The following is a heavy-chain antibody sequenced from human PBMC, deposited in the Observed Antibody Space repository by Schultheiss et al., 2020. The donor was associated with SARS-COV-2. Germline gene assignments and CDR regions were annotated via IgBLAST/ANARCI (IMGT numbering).Heavy chain of an antibody. V-gene: IGHV1-8*03. Sequence: PSVKVSCKASGYTFNSYDINWVRQAPGQGLEWMGWMNPNSGNTGYAQKFHGRVTITRNTSISTAYMELSSLMSEDTAVYYCARVQIFGVTNRYYYYGMDVWGQGTTVTVSS. CDR3: ARVQIFGVTNRYYYYGMDV. CDR2: MNPNSGNT. CDR1: GYTFNSYD. J-gene: IGHJ6*02. D-gene: IGHD3-3*01.